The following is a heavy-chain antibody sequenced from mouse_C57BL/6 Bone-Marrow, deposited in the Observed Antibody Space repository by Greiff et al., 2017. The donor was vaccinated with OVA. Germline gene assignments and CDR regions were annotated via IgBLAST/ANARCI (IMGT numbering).Heavy chain of an antibody. CDR3: ARERPYYSYAHFAY. V-gene: IGHV1-81*01. CDR2: IYTSSGNT. D-gene: IGHD2-12*01. J-gene: IGHJ3*01. CDR1: GYTFTSYG. Sequence: QVQLLQSGAELARPGASVKLSCTASGYTFTSYGISWVKQTPGQGLEWVGEIYTSSGNTYYNEKFKGRATLTADKSTSTPYMELHRLRSEDSEVYLYARERPYYSYAHFAYWGQGTLVTVSA.